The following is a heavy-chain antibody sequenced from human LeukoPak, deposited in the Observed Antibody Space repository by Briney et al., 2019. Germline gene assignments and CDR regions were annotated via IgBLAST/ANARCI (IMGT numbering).Heavy chain of an antibody. V-gene: IGHV3-23*01. CDR1: GFTFRTYA. CDR2: ISGIGGST. Sequence: GGSLRLSCIASGFTFRTYAMSWVRQAPGKGLEWVSGISGIGGSTSYADSVKGRFTISRDNSKNTLYLQLNSLRAEDTAVYYCAKGLDGSGSYSPLDYWGQGTLVTVSS. CDR3: AKGLDGSGSYSPLDY. J-gene: IGHJ4*02. D-gene: IGHD3-10*01.